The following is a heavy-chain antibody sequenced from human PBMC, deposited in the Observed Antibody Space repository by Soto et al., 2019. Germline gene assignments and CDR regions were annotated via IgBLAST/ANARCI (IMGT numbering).Heavy chain of an antibody. V-gene: IGHV3-23*01. CDR3: AKVANSGVVIEYFDS. J-gene: IGHJ4*02. CDR2: ISSGSRGT. D-gene: IGHD3-3*01. CDR1: GFTFGNYG. Sequence: VGSRRLSGETSGFTFGNYGMGWVRQAPGKGLYWVSGISSGSRGTYYADSVRGRFTISRDNSKNTLYLQMDTLRADHPAVYYCAKVANSGVVIEYFDSWGQGSLVTVPS.